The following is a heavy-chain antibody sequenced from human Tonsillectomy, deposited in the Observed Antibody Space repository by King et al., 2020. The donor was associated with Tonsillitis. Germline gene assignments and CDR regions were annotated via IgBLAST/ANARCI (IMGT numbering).Heavy chain of an antibody. D-gene: IGHD1-26*01. CDR2: LSRGGST. CDR3: ARDSSGSGGGMDV. CDR1: GFPVSRHY. V-gene: IGHV3-66*01. J-gene: IGHJ6*02. Sequence: FFPPWCSLRLSFAASGFPVSRHYMSWVRQAPGPLLAWFSVLSRGGSTSYAYSVTVRVPISRANSKNTRYLQMNSLRAEDTAGYYCARDSSGSGGGMDVGGQGATVTVAS.